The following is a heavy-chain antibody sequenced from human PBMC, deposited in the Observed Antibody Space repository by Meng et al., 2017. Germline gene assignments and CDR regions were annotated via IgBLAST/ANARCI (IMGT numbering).Heavy chain of an antibody. CDR3: ARGKGWFDP. J-gene: IGHJ5*02. CDR1: GLTFSDYY. Sequence: VQVVVSGGGLVMPGGCSRLFWAASGLTFSDYYMSWIRQAPGKGLEWVSYISSSGSSIYYADSVKGRFTISRDNAKNSLYLQMNSLRAEDTAVYYCARGKGWFDPWGQGTLVTVSS. V-gene: IGHV3-11*01. CDR2: ISSSGSSI.